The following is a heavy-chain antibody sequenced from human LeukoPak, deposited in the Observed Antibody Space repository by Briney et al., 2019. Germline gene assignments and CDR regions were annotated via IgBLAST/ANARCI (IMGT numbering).Heavy chain of an antibody. CDR3: ANRMTF. CDR2: IYSGGNT. Sequence: GGSRRLACAASGFTVSSNYMSWVRQAPGKGLEWVSLIYSGGNTYYADSVRGRFTISRHNSKNTLSLQTDSLRTEDTAIYYCANRMTFGGQGTLVTVSS. CDR1: GFTVSSNY. J-gene: IGHJ4*02. V-gene: IGHV3-53*04. D-gene: IGHD2/OR15-2a*01.